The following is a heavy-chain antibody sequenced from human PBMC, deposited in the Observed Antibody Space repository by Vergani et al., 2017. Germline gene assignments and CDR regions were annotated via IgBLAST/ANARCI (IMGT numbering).Heavy chain of an antibody. V-gene: IGHV1-2*02. D-gene: IGHD6-13*01. CDR1: GYTFSRYY. CDR2: INRNSGVT. J-gene: IGHJ4*02. Sequence: QAQLVQSGAEVTKPGASVKVSCKASGYTFSRYYMHWVRQSPGHGLEWMGWINRNSGVTNYAQKFQGRVPRTRDRSISTAYMELSRLRSDDTAVYYCAGDHIHHIAAAQRPNLDCWGEGTLVTVSA. CDR3: AGDHIHHIAAAQRPNLDC.